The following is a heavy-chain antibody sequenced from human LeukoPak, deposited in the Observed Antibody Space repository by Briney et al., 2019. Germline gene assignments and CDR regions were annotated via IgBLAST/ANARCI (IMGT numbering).Heavy chain of an antibody. D-gene: IGHD5-18*01. Sequence: GGSLRLSCAASGFTFSNAWMNWVRQAPGKGLDWVSVISGSAHKIRYADSVRGRFTISRDNSENTVYLQMNNLRGKDTAIYYCAGRITGYSSGYVFWGQGTLVTVSS. V-gene: IGHV3-23*01. CDR3: AGRITGYSSGYVF. CDR1: GFTFSNAW. J-gene: IGHJ4*02. CDR2: ISGSAHKI.